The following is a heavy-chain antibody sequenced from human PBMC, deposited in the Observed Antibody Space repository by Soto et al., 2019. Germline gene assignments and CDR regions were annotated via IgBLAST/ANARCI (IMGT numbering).Heavy chain of an antibody. CDR3: ARAGNRYYSGSGNSDY. CDR1: GGTFSSYT. V-gene: IGHV1-69*02. Sequence: QVQLVQSGAEVKKPGSSVKVSCKASGGTFSSYTISWVRQAPGQGLEWMGRIIPILGIANYAQKFQGRVTTTEDRSTSTAYMELSSLRSEDTAVYYCARAGNRYYSGSGNSDYWGQGPLVTVSS. D-gene: IGHD3-10*01. CDR2: IIPILGIA. J-gene: IGHJ4*02.